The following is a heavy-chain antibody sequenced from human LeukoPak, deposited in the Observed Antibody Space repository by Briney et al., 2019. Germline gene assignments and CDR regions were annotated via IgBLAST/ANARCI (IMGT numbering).Heavy chain of an antibody. CDR2: IRYDGSSK. Sequence: GGSLRLSCAASGFTFSGYGMHWVRQAPGKGLEWVAFIRYDGSSKYYADSVKGRFTISRDNSKNTLYLQMNSLRAEDTAVYYCAKLAQGIAAAGTPIFDYWGQGTLVTVSS. V-gene: IGHV3-30*02. CDR1: GFTFSGYG. CDR3: AKLAQGIAAAGTPIFDY. J-gene: IGHJ4*02. D-gene: IGHD6-13*01.